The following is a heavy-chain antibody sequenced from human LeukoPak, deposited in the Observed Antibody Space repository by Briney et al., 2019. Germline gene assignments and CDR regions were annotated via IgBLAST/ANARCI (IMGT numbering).Heavy chain of an antibody. J-gene: IGHJ5*02. V-gene: IGHV1-8*01. CDR3: ARGGKGIAAAGGYNWFDP. CDR2: MNPNSGNT. CDR1: GFTFTSYD. Sequence: ASVKVSCKASGFTFTSYDINWVRQATGQGLEWMGWMNPNSGNTGYAQKFQGRVTMTRNTSISTAYMELSSLRSEDTAVYYCARGGKGIAAAGGYNWFDPWGQGTLVTVSS. D-gene: IGHD6-13*01.